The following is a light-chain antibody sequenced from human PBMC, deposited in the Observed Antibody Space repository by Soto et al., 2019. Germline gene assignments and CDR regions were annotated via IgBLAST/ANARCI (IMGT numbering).Light chain of an antibody. CDR3: SSYAGSNSVV. Sequence: QSALTQPPSASGSPGQSVTISCNGTSSDVGGYNYVSWYQQHPGKDPKLMIYDVSKRPSGVPDRFSGSKSGSSASLTVSGLQTEDEADYYCSSYAGSNSVVFGGGTKLTVL. V-gene: IGLV2-8*01. CDR2: DVS. J-gene: IGLJ2*01. CDR1: SSDVGGYNY.